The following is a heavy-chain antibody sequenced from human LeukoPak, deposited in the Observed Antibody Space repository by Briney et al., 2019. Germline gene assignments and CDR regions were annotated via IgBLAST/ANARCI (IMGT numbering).Heavy chain of an antibody. CDR2: INHSGST. CDR1: GGSFSGYY. V-gene: IGHV4-34*01. D-gene: IGHD1-26*01. Sequence: SETLSLTCAVYGGSFSGYYWSWIRQPPGKGLEWIGEINHSGSTNYNPSLKSRVTISVDTSKNQFSLKLSSVTAADTAAYYCARWIKWELACDYWGQGTLVTVSS. CDR3: ARWIKWELACDY. J-gene: IGHJ4*02.